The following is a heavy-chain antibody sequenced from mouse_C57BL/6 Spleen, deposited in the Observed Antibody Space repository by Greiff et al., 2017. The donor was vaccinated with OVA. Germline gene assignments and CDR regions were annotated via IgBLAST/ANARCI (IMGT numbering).Heavy chain of an antibody. Sequence: QVQLQQPGAELVMPGASVKLSCKASGYTFTSYWMHWVKQRPGQGLEWIGEIDPSDSYTNYNQKFKGKSTLTVDKSSSTAYMQLSSLTSEDSAVYYCARSGPYFDCWGQGTTLTVSS. J-gene: IGHJ2*01. V-gene: IGHV1-69*01. CDR2: IDPSDSYT. CDR3: ARSGPYFDC. CDR1: GYTFTSYW. D-gene: IGHD3-1*01.